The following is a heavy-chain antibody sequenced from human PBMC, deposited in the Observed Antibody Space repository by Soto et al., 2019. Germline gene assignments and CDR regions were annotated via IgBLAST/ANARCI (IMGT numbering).Heavy chain of an antibody. CDR2: ISGSGGST. D-gene: IGHD3-10*01. J-gene: IGHJ4*02. V-gene: IGHV3-23*01. CDR1: GCTFSSYA. CDR3: AKSYGSGISASEY. Sequence: EVQLLESGGGLVQPGGSLRLSCAASGCTFSSYAMSWVRQAPGKGLEWVSAISGSGGSTYYADSVKGRFTISRDNSKKTLYLQMNSLRAEDTAVYYCAKSYGSGISASEYWGQGTLVTVSS.